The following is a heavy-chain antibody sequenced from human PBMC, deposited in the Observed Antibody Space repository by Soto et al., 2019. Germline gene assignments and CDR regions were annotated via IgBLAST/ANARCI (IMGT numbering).Heavy chain of an antibody. J-gene: IGHJ4*02. V-gene: IGHV3-48*02. CDR3: ARDPRYCSSTSCYIFADY. D-gene: IGHD2-2*01. Sequence: GGSLRLSCAASGFTFSSYSMNWVRQAPGKGLEWVSYISSSSTTIYYADSVKGRFTVSRDNAKNSLYLQMSSLRDEDTAVYYCARDPRYCSSTSCYIFADYWGQGTLVTVSS. CDR2: ISSSSTTI. CDR1: GFTFSSYS.